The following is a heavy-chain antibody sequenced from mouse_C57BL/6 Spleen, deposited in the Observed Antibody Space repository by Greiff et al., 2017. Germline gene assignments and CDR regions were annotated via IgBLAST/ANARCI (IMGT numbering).Heavy chain of an antibody. CDR1: GYAFTNYL. D-gene: IGHD1-1*01. V-gene: IGHV1-54*01. CDR2: INPGSGGT. J-gene: IGHJ4*01. CDR3: ARRGTTVVGGAMDY. Sequence: VQLQQSGAELVRPGTSVKVSCKASGYAFTNYLIEWVKQRPGQGLEWIGVINPGSGGTNSNEKFKGKATLTADKSSSTAYMQLSSLTSEDSAVYFCARRGTTVVGGAMDYWGQGTSVTVSS.